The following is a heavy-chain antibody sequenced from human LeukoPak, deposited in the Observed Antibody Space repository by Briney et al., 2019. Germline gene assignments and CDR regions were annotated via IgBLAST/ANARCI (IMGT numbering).Heavy chain of an antibody. CDR2: ISSNGGST. CDR3: IGHRGGRNYGFDY. Sequence: GGSLRLSCSASGFPFSSYAMHWVRQAPGKGLEYVSGISSNGGSTYYADSVKGRFTISRDNSKNSLYLQMSSLRAVDTAVYHCIGHRGGRNYGFDYWGQGTLLTVSS. CDR1: GFPFSSYA. V-gene: IGHV3-64D*06. J-gene: IGHJ4*02. D-gene: IGHD1-7*01.